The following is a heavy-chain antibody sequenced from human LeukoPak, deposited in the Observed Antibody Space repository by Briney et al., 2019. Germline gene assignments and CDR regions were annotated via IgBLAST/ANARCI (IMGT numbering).Heavy chain of an antibody. CDR2: IYSGGST. V-gene: IGHV3-66*01. CDR1: GFTVSSNY. CDR3: AKDQGDYGDYLDY. Sequence: GGSLRLSCAASGFTVSSNYMSWVRQAPGKGLEWVSVIYSGGSTYYADSVKGRSTISRDNSKNTLYLQMNSLRAEDTAVYYCAKDQGDYGDYLDYWGQGTLVTVSS. D-gene: IGHD4-17*01. J-gene: IGHJ4*02.